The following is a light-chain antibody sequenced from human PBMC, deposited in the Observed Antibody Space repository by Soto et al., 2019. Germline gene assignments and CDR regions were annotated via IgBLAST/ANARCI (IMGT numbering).Light chain of an antibody. V-gene: IGLV2-23*01. Sequence: SLLTHPASLSGSPGQSITISCTGTSSDVGSYNLVSWYQQHPGKAPKLMIYEGTKRPSGVSNRFSGSKSGHTASLTIAGLQAEDEADYYCCSFATGGTSGYVFGSGTKATV. J-gene: IGLJ1*01. CDR2: EGT. CDR3: CSFATGGTSGYV. CDR1: SSDVGSYNL.